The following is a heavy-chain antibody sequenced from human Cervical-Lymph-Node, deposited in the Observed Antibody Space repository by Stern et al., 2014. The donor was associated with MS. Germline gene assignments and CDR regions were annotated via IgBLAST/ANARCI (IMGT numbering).Heavy chain of an antibody. CDR3: AKGGSGSYLD. Sequence: QVQLVESGGGVVQPGRSLRLSCAASGFVFRRYALHWVRQAPGKGLEWEALISYDGRDKYYTDSVKGRFTVSRDNSNNTVDLEMNSLRLEDTAVYYCAKGGSGSYLDWGQGSLVTVSS. D-gene: IGHD1-26*01. J-gene: IGHJ4*02. V-gene: IGHV3-30*04. CDR2: ISYDGRDK. CDR1: GFVFRRYA.